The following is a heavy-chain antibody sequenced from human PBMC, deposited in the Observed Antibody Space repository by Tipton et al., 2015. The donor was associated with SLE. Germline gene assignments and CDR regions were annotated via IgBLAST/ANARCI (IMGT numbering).Heavy chain of an antibody. J-gene: IGHJ6*02. CDR2: INTNTGNP. D-gene: IGHD3-16*01. CDR1: GYSITSYP. V-gene: IGHV7-4-1*02. Sequence: QVQLVQSGSELKEPGASVKISCKASGYSITSYPLNWVRQAPGQGLEWMGWINTNTGNPTYAQGFTGRFVFSLDTSLSTAYLQISSLKAEDTAVYYCARDGGTHLNGLDVWGQGTTVTVSS. CDR3: ARDGGTHLNGLDV.